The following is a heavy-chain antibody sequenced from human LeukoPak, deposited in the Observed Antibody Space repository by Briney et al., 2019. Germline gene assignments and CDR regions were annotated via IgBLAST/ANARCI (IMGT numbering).Heavy chain of an antibody. J-gene: IGHJ4*02. CDR3: ARAPQWLGSYFDY. Sequence: GGSLRLSCAASGFTFRNYAMHWVRQAPGKGLEWVAVISYDGSNEYYADSVKGRFTISRDNSKNTLYLQMNSLRAEDAAVYYCARAPQWLGSYFDYWGQGTLVTVSS. CDR2: ISYDGSNE. V-gene: IGHV3-30-3*01. CDR1: GFTFRNYA. D-gene: IGHD6-19*01.